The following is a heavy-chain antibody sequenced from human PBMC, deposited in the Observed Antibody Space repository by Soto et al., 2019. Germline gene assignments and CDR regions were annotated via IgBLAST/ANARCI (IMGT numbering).Heavy chain of an antibody. D-gene: IGHD4-17*01. CDR2: ISGSGGST. CDR1: GFTFSSYA. V-gene: IGHV3-23*01. Sequence: PGGSLRLSCAASGFTFSSYAMSWVRQAPGKGLEWVSAISGSGGSTYYADSVKGRFTISRDNSKNTLYLQMNSLRAEDTAVYYCAKDPYGDYPNCGAFDIWGQGTMVTVS. J-gene: IGHJ3*02. CDR3: AKDPYGDYPNCGAFDI.